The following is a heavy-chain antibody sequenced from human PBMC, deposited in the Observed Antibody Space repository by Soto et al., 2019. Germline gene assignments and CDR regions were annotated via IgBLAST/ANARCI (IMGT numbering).Heavy chain of an antibody. CDR2: IYHSGST. V-gene: IGHV4-38-2*01. Sequence: PSETLSLTCAVSGYSISSGYYWGWIRQPPGKGLEWIGSIYHSGSTYYNPSLKSRVTISVDTSKNQFSLKLSSVTSADTAVYYCARGLVHCTNGVCYSHYYGMDVWGQGTTVTVSS. CDR1: GYSISSGYY. D-gene: IGHD2-8*01. CDR3: ARGLVHCTNGVCYSHYYGMDV. J-gene: IGHJ6*02.